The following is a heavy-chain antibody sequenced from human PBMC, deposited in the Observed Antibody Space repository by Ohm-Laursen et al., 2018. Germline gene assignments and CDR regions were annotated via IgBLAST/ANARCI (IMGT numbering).Heavy chain of an antibody. V-gene: IGHV3-48*03. CDR3: ASGPWFGELLKGFDI. J-gene: IGHJ3*02. Sequence: SLRLSCAASGFTFSSYEMNWVRQAPGKGLEWVSYISSSGSTIYYADSVKGRFTISRDNAKDSLYLQMNSLRAEDTAVYYCASGPWFGELLKGFDIWGQGTMVTVSS. CDR1: GFTFSSYE. D-gene: IGHD3-10*01. CDR2: ISSSGSTI.